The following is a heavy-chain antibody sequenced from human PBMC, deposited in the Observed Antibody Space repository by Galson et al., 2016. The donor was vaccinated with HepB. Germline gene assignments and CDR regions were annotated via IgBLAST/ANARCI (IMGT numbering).Heavy chain of an antibody. Sequence: SETLSLTCTVSGDSFETSNYAWGWIRQPPGRGLEWIGTIHGSANGYYNPSLRSRFTLSIDTPNNKFSLKVVSLTAADTAVYYCARRRPATNPHYFDFWGRGILVTVSS. D-gene: IGHD1-26*01. J-gene: IGHJ4*02. CDR3: ARRRPATNPHYFDF. V-gene: IGHV4-39*01. CDR1: GDSFETSNYA. CDR2: IHGSANG.